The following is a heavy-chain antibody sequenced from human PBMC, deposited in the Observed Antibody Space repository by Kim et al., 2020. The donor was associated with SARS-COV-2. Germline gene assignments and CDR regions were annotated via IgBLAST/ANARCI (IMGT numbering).Heavy chain of an antibody. D-gene: IGHD6-6*01. CDR2: INPSGGST. V-gene: IGHV1-46*01. Sequence: ASVKVSCKASGYTFTSYYMHWVRQAPGQGLEWMGIINPSGGSTSYAQKFQGRVTMTRDTSTSTVYMELSSLRSEDTAVYYCARDSVAGSSRPNWFDPWGQGTLVTVSS. CDR1: GYTFTSYY. CDR3: ARDSVAGSSRPNWFDP. J-gene: IGHJ5*02.